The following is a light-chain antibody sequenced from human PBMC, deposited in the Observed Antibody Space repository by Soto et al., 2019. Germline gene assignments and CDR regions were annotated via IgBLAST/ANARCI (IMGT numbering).Light chain of an antibody. V-gene: IGKV1-39*01. J-gene: IGKJ1*01. Sequence: DIQMTQSPSSLSASVGDRVTITCRASQSISNYLNWYQQKPGKAPTLLLYAASSLQSGVQSRFRGSGSGTDFTLIISSLQPEDFATYYCQQSYSMPWTFGQGTKVEV. CDR1: QSISNY. CDR2: AAS. CDR3: QQSYSMPWT.